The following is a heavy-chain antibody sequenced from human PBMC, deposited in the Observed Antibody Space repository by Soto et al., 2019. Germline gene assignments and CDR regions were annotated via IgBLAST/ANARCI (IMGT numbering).Heavy chain of an antibody. Sequence: SLRLSCGSSGFTFSSYAMSWVRQAPGKGLEWVSAISGSGGSTYYADSVKGRFTISRDNSKNTLYLQMNSLRAEDTAVYYCAKDGGYSYGYSPRYYYGMDVWGQGTTVTVSS. D-gene: IGHD5-18*01. CDR2: ISGSGGST. CDR1: GFTFSSYA. J-gene: IGHJ6*02. V-gene: IGHV3-23*01. CDR3: AKDGGYSYGYSPRYYYGMDV.